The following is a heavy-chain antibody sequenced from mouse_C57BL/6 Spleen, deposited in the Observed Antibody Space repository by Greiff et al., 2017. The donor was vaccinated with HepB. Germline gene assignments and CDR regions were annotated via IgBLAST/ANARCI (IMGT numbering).Heavy chain of an antibody. CDR2: ISYDGSN. CDR3: ARDRVYYYGSSSYFDY. D-gene: IGHD1-1*01. Sequence: EVHLVESGPGLVKPSQSLSLTCSVTGYSITSGYYWNWIRQFPGNKLEWMGYISYDGSNNYNPSLKNRISITRDTSKNQFFLKLNSVTTEDTATYYCARDRVYYYGSSSYFDYWGQGTTLTVSS. CDR1: GYSITSGYY. V-gene: IGHV3-6*01. J-gene: IGHJ2*01.